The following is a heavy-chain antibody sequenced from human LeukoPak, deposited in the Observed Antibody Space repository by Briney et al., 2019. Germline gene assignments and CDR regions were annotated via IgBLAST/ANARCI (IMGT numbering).Heavy chain of an antibody. D-gene: IGHD3-10*01. J-gene: IGHJ4*02. V-gene: IGHV1-46*01. CDR1: GYTFTSYY. CDR2: INPSGGST. Sequence: ASVKVSCKASGYTFTSYYMHWVRQAPGQGLEWMGIINPSGGSTSYAQKFQGRVTMTRDTSTSTVYMELSSLRSEDTAVYYCARDVSSGSYYNDVDYWGQGTLVTVSS. CDR3: ARDVSSGSYYNDVDY.